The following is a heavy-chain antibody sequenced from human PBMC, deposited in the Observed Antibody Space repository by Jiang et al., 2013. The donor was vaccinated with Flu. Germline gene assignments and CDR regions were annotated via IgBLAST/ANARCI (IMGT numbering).Heavy chain of an antibody. CDR1: GYTFTSYY. CDR2: INPSGGST. D-gene: IGHD6-19*01. J-gene: IGHJ4*02. V-gene: IGHV1-46*01. CDR3: ARGSAHAVAGTSRALDFDY. Sequence: QSGAEVKKPGASVKVSCKASGYTFTSYYMHWVRQAPGQGLEWMGIINPSGGSTSYAQKFQGRVTMTRDTSTSTVYMELSSLRSEDTAVYYCARGSAHAVAGTSRALDFDYWGQGTLVTVSS.